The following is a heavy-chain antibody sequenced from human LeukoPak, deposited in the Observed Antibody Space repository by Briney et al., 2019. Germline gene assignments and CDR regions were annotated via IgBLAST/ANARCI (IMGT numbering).Heavy chain of an antibody. D-gene: IGHD4-17*01. CDR1: GGTFSSYA. Sequence: GASVKVSCKASGGTFSSYAISWVRQAPGQGLEWMGGIIPIFGTANYAQKFQGRVTITADESTSTAYMELSSLRSEGTAVYYCARGGSRTVTLYYFDYWGQGTLVTVSS. CDR3: ARGGSRTVTLYYFDY. V-gene: IGHV1-69*13. J-gene: IGHJ4*02. CDR2: IIPIFGTA.